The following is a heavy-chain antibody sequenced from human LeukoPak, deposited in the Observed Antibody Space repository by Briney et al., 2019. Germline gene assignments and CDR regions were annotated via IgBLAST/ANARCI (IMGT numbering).Heavy chain of an antibody. CDR2: INPNSGGT. V-gene: IGHV1-2*02. CDR3: ARSRDGYNSGLDY. CDR1: GYTFTGYY. Sequence: GASVKVSCKASGYTFTGYYMHWVRQAPGQGLEWMGWINPNSGGTNYAQKFQGRVTMTRDTFISTAYMELSRLRSDDTAVYYCARSRDGYNSGLDYWGQGTLVTVSS. J-gene: IGHJ4*02. D-gene: IGHD5-12*01.